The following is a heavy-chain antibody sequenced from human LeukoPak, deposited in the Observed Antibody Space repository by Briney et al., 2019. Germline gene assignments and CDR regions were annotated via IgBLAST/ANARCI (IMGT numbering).Heavy chain of an antibody. D-gene: IGHD3-10*01. J-gene: IGHJ3*02. CDR3: AREEYWVRGVNAFDI. Sequence: GGSLRLSCAASGFTFSSYSMNWVRQAPGKGLEWVSYISSSSSTIYYADSVKGRFTISRDNAKNSLYLQMNSLRAEDTAVYYCAREEYWVRGVNAFDIWGQGTMVTVSS. CDR1: GFTFSSYS. CDR2: ISSSSSTI. V-gene: IGHV3-48*01.